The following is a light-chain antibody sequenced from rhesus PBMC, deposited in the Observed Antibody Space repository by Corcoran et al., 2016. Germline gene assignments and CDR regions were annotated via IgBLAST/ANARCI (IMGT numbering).Light chain of an antibody. CDR1: QGISNN. J-gene: IGKJ2*01. V-gene: IGKV1-25*01. Sequence: DIQMTQSPSSLSASVGDRVTITCRASQGISNNLAWYQQKPGKVPKLLIYKASPLQSGIPSRFSGSGSWTDFTLTLSSLQSEDFTTYCSQHGYGILYSFGQGTKVEIK. CDR2: KAS. CDR3: QHGYGILYS.